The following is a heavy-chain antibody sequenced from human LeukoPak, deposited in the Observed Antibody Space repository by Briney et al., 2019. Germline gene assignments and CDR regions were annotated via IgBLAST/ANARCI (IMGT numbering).Heavy chain of an antibody. V-gene: IGHV1-18*01. CDR1: GYTFTSYG. CDR3: PRAIAAAATGDY. J-gene: IGHJ4*02. CDR2: ISAYNGNT. Sequence: GASGKVSCKASGYTFTSYGISWVRQAPGQGLEWMGWISAYNGNTNHAQKFQGRVTMTTDTSTSTAYMELRSLRSDDTAVYYCPRAIAAAATGDYWGQGTLVTVSS. D-gene: IGHD6-13*01.